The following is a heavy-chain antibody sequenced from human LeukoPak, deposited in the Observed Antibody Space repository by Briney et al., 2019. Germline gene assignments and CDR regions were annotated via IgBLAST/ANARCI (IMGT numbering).Heavy chain of an antibody. CDR2: IYYSGST. V-gene: IGHV4-30-4*08. Sequence: PSEALSLTCTVSGGSISSGDYYWSWLRQPPGKGLEWIGYIYYSGSTYYNPSLKSRVTISVDTSKNQFSLKLSSVTAADTAVYYCARDPIGYQLLYIPRGDAFDIWGQGTMVTVSS. CDR1: GGSISSGDYY. D-gene: IGHD2-2*02. CDR3: ARDPIGYQLLYIPRGDAFDI. J-gene: IGHJ3*02.